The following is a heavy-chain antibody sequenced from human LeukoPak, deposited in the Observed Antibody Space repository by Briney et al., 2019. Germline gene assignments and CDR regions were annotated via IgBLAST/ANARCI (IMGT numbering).Heavy chain of an antibody. D-gene: IGHD1-26*01. CDR1: GGSISSYY. Sequence: PSETLSLTCTVSGGSISSYYWSWIRQPPGKGLEWIGYIYYSGSTNYNPSLKSRVTISVDTSKNQFSLKLSSVTAADTAVYYCARSMVGATMWEERRPFDIWGQGTLVTVSS. CDR3: ARSMVGATMWEERRPFDI. V-gene: IGHV4-59*01. CDR2: IYYSGST. J-gene: IGHJ3*02.